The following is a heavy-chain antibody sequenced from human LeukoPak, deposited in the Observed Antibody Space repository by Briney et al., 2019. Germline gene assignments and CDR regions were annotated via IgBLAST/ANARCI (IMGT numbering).Heavy chain of an antibody. CDR2: ISSDENNK. CDR3: AKEGRWLQLGGAFDI. Sequence: GGALRLSCAASGFTFSSYDMHWVRQAPGKGREWVSVISSDENNKYYADSVKGRFTISRDNSKNTLYLQMSSLRPEDTAVYYCAKEGRWLQLGGAFDIWGQGTMVTVSS. D-gene: IGHD5-24*01. J-gene: IGHJ3*02. CDR1: GFTFSSYD. V-gene: IGHV3-30*18.